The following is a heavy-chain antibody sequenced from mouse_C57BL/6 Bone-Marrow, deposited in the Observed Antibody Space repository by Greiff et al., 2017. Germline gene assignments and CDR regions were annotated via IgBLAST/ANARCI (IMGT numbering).Heavy chain of an antibody. CDR1: GYAFTNYL. CDR2: INPGSGGT. CDR3: ARAGFYYGGSYVEFAY. D-gene: IGHD1-1*01. Sequence: VQLQQSGAELVRPGTSVKVSCKASGYAFTNYLIEWVKQRPGQGLEWIGVINPGSGGTNYNEKFKGKATLTADKSSSTAYLQLSSLTSEDSAVYYCARAGFYYGGSYVEFAYWGQGTLVTVSA. J-gene: IGHJ3*01. V-gene: IGHV1-54*01.